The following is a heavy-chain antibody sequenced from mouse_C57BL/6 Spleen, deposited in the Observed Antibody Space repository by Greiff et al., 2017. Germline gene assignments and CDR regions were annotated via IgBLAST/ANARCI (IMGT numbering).Heavy chain of an antibody. CDR1: GYTFTSYW. CDR3: ARLGSLYAMDY. CDR2: IHPNSGST. V-gene: IGHV1-64*01. J-gene: IGHJ4*01. Sequence: QVQLQQPGAELVKPGASVKLSCKASGYTFTSYWMHWVKQRPGQGLEWIGMIHPNSGSTNYNEKFKSKATLTVDKSSSTAYMQLSSLTSEDSAVYYSARLGSLYAMDYWGQGTSVTVSS.